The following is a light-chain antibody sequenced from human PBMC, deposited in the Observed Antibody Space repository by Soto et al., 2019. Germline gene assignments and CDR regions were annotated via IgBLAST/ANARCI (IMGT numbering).Light chain of an antibody. CDR1: SSDVGGYNY. V-gene: IGLV2-14*01. Sequence: QSALTQPASVSGSPGQSITISCTGTSSDVGGYNYVSWYQLHPGRAPKLMVYEVSNRPSGVSNRFSGSKSGNTASLTISGLQSEDEADYYCSSYTDSAAYVFGTGIKLTVL. J-gene: IGLJ1*01. CDR3: SSYTDSAAYV. CDR2: EVS.